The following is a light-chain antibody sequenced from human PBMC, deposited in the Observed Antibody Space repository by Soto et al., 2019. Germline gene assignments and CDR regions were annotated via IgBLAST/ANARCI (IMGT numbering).Light chain of an antibody. V-gene: IGKV1-8*01. CDR1: QGISSY. CDR3: QQYYSYPLT. J-gene: IGKJ1*01. Sequence: AIRMTQSPSSLSASTGDRVTITCRASQGISSYLAWYQQKPGKAPKLLIYAASTLQSGVPSRFSGSGSGTXXXXXIXCLQSEDFATYYCQQYYSYPLTFGQGTKVEIK. CDR2: AAS.